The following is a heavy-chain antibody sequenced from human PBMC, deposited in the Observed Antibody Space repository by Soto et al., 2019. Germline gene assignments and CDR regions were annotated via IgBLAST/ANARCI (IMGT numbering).Heavy chain of an antibody. D-gene: IGHD6-13*01. J-gene: IGHJ4*02. CDR1: GDSISSSKW. CDR2: IFHSGST. V-gene: IGHV4-4*02. CDR3: ARGESQQQRDS. Sequence: PSEALSLTCAVSGDSISSSKWWSWVRQPPGKGLEWIGEIFHSGSTNYNPSLKSRFIISVDKSKNQFSLKLTSLTDADTAVYYCARGESQQQRDSWGQGTLVTVSS.